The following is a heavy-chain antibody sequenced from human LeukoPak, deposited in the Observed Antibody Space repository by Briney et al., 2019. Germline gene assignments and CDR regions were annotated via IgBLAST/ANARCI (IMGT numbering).Heavy chain of an antibody. CDR1: GITFSSYA. CDR3: AKLFGSGYEGDY. D-gene: IGHD5-12*01. J-gene: IGHJ4*02. Sequence: GGSLRLSCVASGITFSSYAMSWVRQAPGKGLEWVSAINGGADSTYYADSVKGRFTISRDNSKNTLFLQMNSLRAEDTAVYYCAKLFGSGYEGDYWGQGTLVTVSS. CDR2: INGGADST. V-gene: IGHV3-23*01.